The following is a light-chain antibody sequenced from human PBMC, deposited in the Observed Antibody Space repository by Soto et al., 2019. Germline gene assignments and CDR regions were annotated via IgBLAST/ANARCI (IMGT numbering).Light chain of an antibody. CDR2: DVS. V-gene: IGLV2-14*03. J-gene: IGLJ3*02. Sequence: QSALTQPASVSGSPGQSITISCTGTNSDVGGSNYVSWYQQHPGKAPKLMIYDVSNRPSGVSNRFSGSKSGNTASLTISGLQAEDEADYYCSSYTSSSTPWVFGGGTKLTVL. CDR3: SSYTSSSTPWV. CDR1: NSDVGGSNY.